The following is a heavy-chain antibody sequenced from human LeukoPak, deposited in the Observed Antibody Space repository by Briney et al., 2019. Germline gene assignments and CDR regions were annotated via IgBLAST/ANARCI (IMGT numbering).Heavy chain of an antibody. CDR2: INHSGST. Sequence: PSETLSLTCAVYGGSFSGYYWSWIRQPPGKGLEWIGEINHSGSTNYNPSLKSRVTISVDTSKNQFSLKLSSVTAADTAVYYCARDQEQLDLGYWGQGTLVTVSS. D-gene: IGHD6-13*01. J-gene: IGHJ4*02. V-gene: IGHV4-34*01. CDR3: ARDQEQLDLGY. CDR1: GGSFSGYY.